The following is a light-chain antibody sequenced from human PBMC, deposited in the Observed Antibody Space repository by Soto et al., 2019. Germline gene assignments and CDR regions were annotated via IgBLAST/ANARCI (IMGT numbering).Light chain of an antibody. V-gene: IGLV1-44*01. CDR1: SSNIGKFP. CDR3: AAWDDSLNGLV. J-gene: IGLJ3*02. Sequence: QPVLTQPPSASGTPGQRVTISCSGSSSNIGKFPVNWYQQVPRTAPKPLIYFSDQRPSGVPDRFSGFKSGTSASLVITGLQSEDEADYYCAAWDDSLNGLVFGGGTKVTVL. CDR2: FSD.